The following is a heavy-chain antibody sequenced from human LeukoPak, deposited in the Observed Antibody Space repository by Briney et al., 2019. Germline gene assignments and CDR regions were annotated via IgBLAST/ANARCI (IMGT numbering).Heavy chain of an antibody. D-gene: IGHD1-26*01. CDR1: GGSISSYY. CDR2: IYYSTRT. V-gene: IGHV4-59*01. J-gene: IGHJ4*02. CDR3: ARSEPIVGATLDY. Sequence: KPSETLSLTCTVSGGSISSYYSSWIRPPPGKGLEWIGYIYYSTRTNYNHSLKSRVTISVDTSKNQLSLKLSSVTAADTAVYYCARSEPIVGATLDYWGQGTLVTVSS.